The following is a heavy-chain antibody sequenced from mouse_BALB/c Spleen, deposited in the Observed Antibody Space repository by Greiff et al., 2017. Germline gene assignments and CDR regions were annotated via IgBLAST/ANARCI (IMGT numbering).Heavy chain of an antibody. D-gene: IGHD1-1*02. J-gene: IGHJ2*01. Sequence: VKLMESGPGLVAPSQSLSITCPVSGFSLTSYGVHWVRQPPGKGLEWLGVIWAGGSTNYNSALMSRLSISKDNSKSQVFLKMNSLQTDDTAMYYCARGGEIEDYLFLFDYWGQGTTLTVSS. CDR2: IWAGGST. CDR3: ARGGEIEDYLFLFDY. CDR1: GFSLTSYG. V-gene: IGHV2-9*02.